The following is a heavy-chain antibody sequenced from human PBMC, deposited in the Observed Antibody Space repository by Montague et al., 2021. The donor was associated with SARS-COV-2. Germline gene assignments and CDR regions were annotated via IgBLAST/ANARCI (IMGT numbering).Heavy chain of an antibody. J-gene: IGHJ4*02. V-gene: IGHV4-59*08. CDR3: ARHALRYFGWLNEGYFDY. CDR1: GGSISSYY. CDR2: IYYSGST. D-gene: IGHD3-9*01. Sequence: SETLSLTCTVSGGSISSYYWSWIWQPPGKGMEWIGYIYYSGSTNYNPSLKSRVTISVDTSKNQFHLKLSLVTAADAAVYYCARHALRYFGWLNEGYFDYWGQGTLVTVSS.